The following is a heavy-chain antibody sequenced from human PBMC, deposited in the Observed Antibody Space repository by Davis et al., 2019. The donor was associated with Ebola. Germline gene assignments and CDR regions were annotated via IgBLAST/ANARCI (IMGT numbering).Heavy chain of an antibody. CDR2: IWYDETNS. CDR3: ARDSDYGYYHGMDV. D-gene: IGHD4-17*01. Sequence: GESLKISCVASGFTFDAFDMNWVRQAPGKGLEWVATIWYDETNSYYADSVTGRFTISRDDSKNTLYLQMNSLRAEDTAVYYCARDSDYGYYHGMDVWGQGTTVTVSS. CDR1: GFTFDAFD. V-gene: IGHV3-33*01. J-gene: IGHJ6*02.